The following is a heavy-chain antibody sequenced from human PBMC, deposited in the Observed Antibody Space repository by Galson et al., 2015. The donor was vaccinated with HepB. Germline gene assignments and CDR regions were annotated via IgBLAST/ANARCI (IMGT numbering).Heavy chain of an antibody. D-gene: IGHD2-15*01. Sequence: TLSLTCIVSGDSFRSPNYYWSWTRQHPGKGLEWIGYIHNSGNTFYNPSLESRVAMSIDTSKNQFSLRLNSVTAADTAVYYCARAPYSPYYFYYMDVWGKGTTVTVSS. CDR2: IHNSGNT. CDR1: GDSFRSPNYY. V-gene: IGHV4-31*03. J-gene: IGHJ6*03. CDR3: ARAPYSPYYFYYMDV.